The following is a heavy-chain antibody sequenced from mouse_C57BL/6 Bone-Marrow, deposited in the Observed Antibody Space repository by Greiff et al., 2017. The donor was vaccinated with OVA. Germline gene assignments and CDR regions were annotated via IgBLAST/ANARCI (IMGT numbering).Heavy chain of an antibody. J-gene: IGHJ4*01. D-gene: IGHD1-2*01. V-gene: IGHV1-53*01. CDR2: IYPGSGST. CDR1: GYTFTSYW. Sequence: QVQLQQPGTELVKPGASVKLSCKASGYTFTSYWMHWVKQRPGQGLEWIGNIYPGSGSTNYNEKFKSKATLTVDTSSSTAYMQLSSLTSEDSAVYYCARTAGCAMDYWGQGTSVTVSS. CDR3: ARTAGCAMDY.